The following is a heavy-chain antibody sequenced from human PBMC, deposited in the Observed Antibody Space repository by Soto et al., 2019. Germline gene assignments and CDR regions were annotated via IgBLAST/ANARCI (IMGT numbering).Heavy chain of an antibody. J-gene: IGHJ5*02. V-gene: IGHV4-31*03. CDR2: IYYSGST. CDR1: GGSISSGGYY. CDR3: ARTLQRIKTGFDP. Sequence: KTSETLSLTCTVSGGSISSGGYYWSWIRQLPGKGLEWIGYIYYSGSTSYYPSLKSRVSISVDTSKNQFSLKLSSVTAADTAVYYCARTLQRIKTGFDPWGQGNLVTVS. D-gene: IGHD4-4*01.